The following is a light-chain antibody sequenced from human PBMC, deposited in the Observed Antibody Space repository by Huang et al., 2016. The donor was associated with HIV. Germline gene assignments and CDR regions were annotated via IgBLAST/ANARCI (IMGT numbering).Light chain of an antibody. J-gene: IGKJ2*01. Sequence: IVLTQSPATLSLSPGERATLTGGASQSVRNNYQAWYQQKPGLAPRLLIYYAHVRATGIPDRFSGSGSGTDFTLTISRLEPEDFGMYYCQQYSTSSYTFGQGTKVDI. CDR1: QSVRNNY. V-gene: IGKV3D-20*01. CDR2: YAH. CDR3: QQYSTSSYT.